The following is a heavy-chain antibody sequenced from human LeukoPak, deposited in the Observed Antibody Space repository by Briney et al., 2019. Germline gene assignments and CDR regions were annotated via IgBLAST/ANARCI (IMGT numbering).Heavy chain of an antibody. J-gene: IGHJ6*02. CDR2: ITYDGGNK. CDR1: GFTFSSYG. V-gene: IGHV3-30*18. CDR3: AKDRGSSSSAYGMDV. D-gene: IGHD6-13*01. Sequence: PWGSLRLSCAASGFTFSSYGMHWVRQAPGKGLEWVAVITYDGGNKYHADSVKGRFTISRDNSKNTLYLQMNSLRAEDTAVYYCAKDRGSSSSAYGMDVWGHGTTVTVSS.